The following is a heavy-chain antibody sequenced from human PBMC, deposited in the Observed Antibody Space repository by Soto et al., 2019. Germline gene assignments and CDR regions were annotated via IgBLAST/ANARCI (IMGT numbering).Heavy chain of an antibody. D-gene: IGHD1-26*01. J-gene: IGHJ6*02. CDR1: GGTFSSYA. CDR3: ARTSVGATLYYYGMDV. Sequence: SVKVSCKASGGTFSSYAISWVRQAPGQGLEWMGGIIPIFGTANYAQKFQGRVTITADESTSTAYMELSSLRTEDAAVYYCARTSVGATLYYYGMDVWGQGTTVTVSS. V-gene: IGHV1-69*13. CDR2: IIPIFGTA.